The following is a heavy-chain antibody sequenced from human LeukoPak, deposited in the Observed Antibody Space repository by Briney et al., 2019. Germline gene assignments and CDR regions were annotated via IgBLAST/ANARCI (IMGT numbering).Heavy chain of an antibody. J-gene: IGHJ4*02. Sequence: GGSLRLSCAASGFTFSNYGVSWVRQAPGKGLEWVSYISSSGSTIYYADSVKGRFTISRDNAKNSLYLQMNSLRAGDTAVYYCARVEVVAATSGYWGQGTLVTVSS. CDR1: GFTFSNYG. CDR3: ARVEVVAATSGY. V-gene: IGHV3-48*04. D-gene: IGHD2-15*01. CDR2: ISSSGSTI.